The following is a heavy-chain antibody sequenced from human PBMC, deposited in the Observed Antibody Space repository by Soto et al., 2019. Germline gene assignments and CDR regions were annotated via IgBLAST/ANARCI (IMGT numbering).Heavy chain of an antibody. J-gene: IGHJ4*02. Sequence: QVQLQESGPGLVKPSQTLSLTCTVSGGSISSGGYYWSWIRQHPGKGLEWIGYIYYSGSTYYNPSLKSRVTISVATSKHQFSLKLSSVTAADTAVYYCARSGYSYGPNPLLYWGQGTLVTVSS. V-gene: IGHV4-31*03. CDR1: GGSISSGGYY. D-gene: IGHD5-18*01. CDR2: IYYSGST. CDR3: ARSGYSYGPNPLLY.